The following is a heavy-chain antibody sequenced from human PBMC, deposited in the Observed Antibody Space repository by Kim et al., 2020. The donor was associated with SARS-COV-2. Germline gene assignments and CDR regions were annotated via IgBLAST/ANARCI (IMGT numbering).Heavy chain of an antibody. Sequence: PSLKRRVTISVATSKNQFSLKLSSVTAADTAVYYCARTYSSSSGDAFDIWGQGTMVTVSS. J-gene: IGHJ3*02. D-gene: IGHD6-6*01. V-gene: IGHV4-4*09. CDR3: ARTYSSSSGDAFDI.